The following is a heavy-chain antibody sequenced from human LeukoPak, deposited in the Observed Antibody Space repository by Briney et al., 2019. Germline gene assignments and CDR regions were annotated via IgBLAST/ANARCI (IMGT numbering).Heavy chain of an antibody. J-gene: IGHJ4*02. CDR3: ARRWGDSSSPLDS. Sequence: QPGGSLRLSCGASGFTFSSYEMNWVRQAPGKGLEWVSYISSSGTTIYYADAVKGRFTISRDNAKNSLYLQMNSLRAEDTAVYYWARRWGDSSSPLDSWGQGTLVTVSS. CDR2: ISSSGTTI. D-gene: IGHD3-22*01. CDR1: GFTFSSYE. V-gene: IGHV3-48*03.